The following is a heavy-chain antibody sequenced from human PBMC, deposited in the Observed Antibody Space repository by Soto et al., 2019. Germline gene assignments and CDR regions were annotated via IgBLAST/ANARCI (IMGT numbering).Heavy chain of an antibody. D-gene: IGHD6-13*01. Sequence: ASVKVSCKASGHSITSHYMHWVRQAPGQGLEWMGTINPNGGNTNYAQKFQGRVTMTEDTSTDTAYMELSSLRSEDTAVYYCATQSTSSWNNYYYGMDVWGQGTTVTVSS. CDR1: GHSITSHY. CDR3: ATQSTSSWNNYYYGMDV. J-gene: IGHJ6*02. V-gene: IGHV1-46*01. CDR2: INPNGGNT.